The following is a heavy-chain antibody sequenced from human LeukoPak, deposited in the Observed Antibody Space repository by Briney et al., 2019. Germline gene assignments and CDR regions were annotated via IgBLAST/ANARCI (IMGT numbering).Heavy chain of an antibody. CDR1: GSAFSRSW. CDR3: ASDGAYAMAV. J-gene: IGHJ6*02. Sequence: GVSLRLFCAASGSAFSRSWVHWVRQAPGKGLVWVSHINNDATRTTYADSVRGRFTIYRDNAKNTVSLQMNSLRAEDTAVYYCASDGAYAMAVWGQGTTVTVSS. CDR2: INNDATRT. V-gene: IGHV3-74*03. D-gene: IGHD1-26*01.